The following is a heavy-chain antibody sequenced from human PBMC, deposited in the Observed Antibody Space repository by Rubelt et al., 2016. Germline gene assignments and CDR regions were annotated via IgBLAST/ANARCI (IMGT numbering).Heavy chain of an antibody. V-gene: IGHV3-23*01. CDR3: AKERDLGDYGDFDY. J-gene: IGHJ4*02. Sequence: VVQPGGPLRLSCTASGFTFSTYAMSWVRQAPGKGLEWVAAIGGSGAATYYAESLKGRFTVSRDNSKNMLFLQMSNLTAEDTALYYCAKERDLGDYGDFDYWGQGSLVTVSS. CDR2: IGGSGAAT. D-gene: IGHD4-17*01. CDR1: GFTFSTYA.